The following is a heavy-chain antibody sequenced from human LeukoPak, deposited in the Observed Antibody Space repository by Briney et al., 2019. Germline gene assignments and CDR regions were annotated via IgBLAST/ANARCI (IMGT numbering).Heavy chain of an antibody. Sequence: ASVKVSCKASGYIFNDYGISWVRQAPGQGLEWMGWISVYNGNTNYAQKLQGRVTMTTDTSTSTAYMELRSLRYDDTAVYYCARDSSGSYRIAFDKWGQGTMVTVSS. CDR1: GYIFNDYG. J-gene: IGHJ3*02. CDR3: ARDSSGSYRIAFDK. V-gene: IGHV1-18*01. CDR2: ISVYNGNT. D-gene: IGHD1-26*01.